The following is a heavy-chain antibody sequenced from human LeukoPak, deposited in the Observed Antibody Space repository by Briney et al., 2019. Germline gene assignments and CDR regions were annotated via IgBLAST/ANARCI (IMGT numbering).Heavy chain of an antibody. V-gene: IGHV3-74*01. CDR3: ARIIVGATGIDY. Sequence: GGSLRLSCAASGFTFSSYWMHWVRQAPGKGLVWVSRINTDGSSTSYADSVKGRFTISRDNAKNTLYLQMNSLRAEDTAVYYCARIIVGATGIDYWGQGTLVTVSS. D-gene: IGHD1-26*01. J-gene: IGHJ4*02. CDR1: GFTFSSYW. CDR2: INTDGSST.